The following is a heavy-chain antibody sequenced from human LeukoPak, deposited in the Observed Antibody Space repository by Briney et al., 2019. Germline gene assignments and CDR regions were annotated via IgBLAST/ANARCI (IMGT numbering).Heavy chain of an antibody. Sequence: GGSLRLSCAASGFTFSSYWMSWVRQAPGKGLEWVANIKQDGSEKYYVDSVKGRFTISRDNAKNSLYLQMNSLRAEDTAVYYCARDGDIVVVPAAIQGLDYWGQGTRVTVSS. CDR3: ARDGDIVVVPAAIQGLDY. J-gene: IGHJ4*02. V-gene: IGHV3-7*01. D-gene: IGHD2-2*01. CDR1: GFTFSSYW. CDR2: IKQDGSEK.